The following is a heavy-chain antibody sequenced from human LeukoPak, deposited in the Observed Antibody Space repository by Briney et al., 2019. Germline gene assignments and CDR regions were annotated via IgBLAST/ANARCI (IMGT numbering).Heavy chain of an antibody. CDR2: IYYTGKN. J-gene: IGHJ4*02. V-gene: IGHV4-59*08. CDR3: VRRDSGWNYFDY. D-gene: IGHD5-12*01. CDR1: GGSISSYY. Sequence: SETLSLTCTVSGGSISSYYWSWIRQPPGKGLQWIGDIYYTGKNNYNPSLKSRVTISLDTSKDHLSLKLTSVLAADTAIYYCVRRDSGWNYFDYWGQGILVTVSS.